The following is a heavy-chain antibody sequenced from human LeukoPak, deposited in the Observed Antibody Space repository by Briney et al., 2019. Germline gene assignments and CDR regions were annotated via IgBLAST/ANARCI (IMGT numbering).Heavy chain of an antibody. CDR1: GGSISGYY. Sequence: SETLSLTCSVSGGSISGYYWSWIRQPPGKELEWIGYVYYSENTKYNPSLESRVTISLDTSKNQFSLRLNSVTTADTAVYFCTRRVAITGTPKAYFNYWGQGILVTVSS. J-gene: IGHJ4*02. CDR3: TRRVAITGTPKAYFNY. V-gene: IGHV4-59*08. CDR2: VYYSENT. D-gene: IGHD1-20*01.